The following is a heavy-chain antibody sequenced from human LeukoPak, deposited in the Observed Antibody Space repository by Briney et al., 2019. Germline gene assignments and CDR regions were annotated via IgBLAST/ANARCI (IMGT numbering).Heavy chain of an antibody. J-gene: IGHJ4*02. CDR2: IYYSGST. CDR1: GGSISSSSYY. Sequence: SETLSLTCTVSGGSISSSSYYWGWIRQPPGKGLEWIGSIYYSGSTYYNPSLKSRVTISVDTSKNQFSLKLSSATAADAAVYYCARGRMVRGVMATGIDYWGQGTLVTVSS. V-gene: IGHV4-39*01. D-gene: IGHD3-10*01. CDR3: ARGRMVRGVMATGIDY.